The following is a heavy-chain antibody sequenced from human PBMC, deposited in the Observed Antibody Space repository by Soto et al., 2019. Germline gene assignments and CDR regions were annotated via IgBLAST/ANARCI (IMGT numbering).Heavy chain of an antibody. D-gene: IGHD4-17*01. Sequence: EVQLVESGGGLVQPGGSLRLSCAASGFTVSSNYMSWVRQAPGKGLEWVSVIYSGGSTYYADSVKGRFTISRHNSKNTLYLQMNSLRAEDTAVYYCASADYGDYVDAFDIWGQGTMVTVSS. V-gene: IGHV3-53*04. CDR2: IYSGGST. J-gene: IGHJ3*02. CDR1: GFTVSSNY. CDR3: ASADYGDYVDAFDI.